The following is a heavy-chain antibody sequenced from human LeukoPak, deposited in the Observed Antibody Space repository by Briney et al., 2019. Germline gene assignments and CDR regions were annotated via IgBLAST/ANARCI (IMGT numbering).Heavy chain of an antibody. D-gene: IGHD6-13*01. V-gene: IGHV1-2*02. CDR2: INPNSGGT. J-gene: IGHJ5*02. CDR3: ARAAAAPKKNWFDP. Sequence: GASVEVSCKASGYTFTGYYMHWVRQAPGQGLEWMGWINPNSGGTNYAQKFQGRVTMTRDTSISTAYMELSRLRSDDTAVYYCARAAAAPKKNWFDPWGQGTLVTVSS. CDR1: GYTFTGYY.